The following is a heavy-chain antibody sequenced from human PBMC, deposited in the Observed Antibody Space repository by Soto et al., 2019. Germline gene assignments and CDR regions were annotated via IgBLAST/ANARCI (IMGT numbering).Heavy chain of an antibody. Sequence: QVQLVQSGAEVKKPGSSVKVSCKASGGTFSSYAISWVRQAPGQGLEWMGGIIPIFGTANYAQKFQGRVTITAEKSTRTAYVEMSSLRSEDRAVYYCAREGGLCYCGDFFDYWGQGTLVTVCS. CDR2: IIPIFGTA. CDR3: AREGGLCYCGDFFDY. V-gene: IGHV1-69*06. CDR1: GGTFSSYA. D-gene: IGHD2-15*01. J-gene: IGHJ4*02.